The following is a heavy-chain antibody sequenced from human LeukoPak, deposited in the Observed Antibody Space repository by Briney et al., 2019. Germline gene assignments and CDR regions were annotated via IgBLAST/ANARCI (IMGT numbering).Heavy chain of an antibody. CDR1: GFTVSSNY. CDR3: ARASGYSGHDPFDY. D-gene: IGHD5-12*01. V-gene: IGHV3-53*01. Sequence: GGSLRLSCAASGFTVSSNYMSWVRQAPGKGLEWVSVIYSGGDTYYADSVKGRFTISRDNSKNTQYLQMNTLQAEDTAVYYCARASGYSGHDPFDYRGQGTLVTVSS. CDR2: IYSGGDT. J-gene: IGHJ4*02.